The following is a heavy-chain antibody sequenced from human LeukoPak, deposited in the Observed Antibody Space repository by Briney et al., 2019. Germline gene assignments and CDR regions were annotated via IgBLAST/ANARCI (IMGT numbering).Heavy chain of an antibody. Sequence: SETLSLTCAVSGYSISSGYYWGWIRQPPGKGLERIGSIYHSGSTYYNPSLKSRVTISVDTSKNQFSLKLSSVTAADTAVYYCASLKAFSHCSSTSCYATDYYYMDVWGKGTTVTVSS. D-gene: IGHD2-2*01. J-gene: IGHJ6*03. V-gene: IGHV4-38-2*01. CDR3: ASLKAFSHCSSTSCYATDYYYMDV. CDR2: IYHSGST. CDR1: GYSISSGYY.